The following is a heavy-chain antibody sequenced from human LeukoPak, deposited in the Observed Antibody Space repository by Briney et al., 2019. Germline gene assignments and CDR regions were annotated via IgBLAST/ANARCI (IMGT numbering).Heavy chain of an antibody. J-gene: IGHJ4*02. CDR2: ISYDGSNK. D-gene: IGHD6-6*01. CDR1: GFTLSNYA. Sequence: LAGGSLRLSCAASGFTLSNYAMHWVRQAPGKGLEWVAVISYDGSNKYYADSVKGRFTISRDNSKNTLYLQMNSLRAEDTAVYCCARVPEYSSSSGDFDYWGQGTLVTVSS. V-gene: IGHV3-30-3*01. CDR3: ARVPEYSSSSGDFDY.